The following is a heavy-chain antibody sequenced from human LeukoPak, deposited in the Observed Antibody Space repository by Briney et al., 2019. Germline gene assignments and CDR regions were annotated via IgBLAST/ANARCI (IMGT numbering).Heavy chain of an antibody. D-gene: IGHD2-15*01. Sequence: PGGSLRLSCAASGFTFSSYAMSWVRQAPGKGLEWVSAISGSGGSTYYADSVKGRFTISRDNSKNTLYPQMNSLRAEDTAVYYCAKGRYCSGGSCYVDYWGQGTLVTVSS. CDR3: AKGRYCSGGSCYVDY. CDR2: ISGSGGST. J-gene: IGHJ4*02. V-gene: IGHV3-23*01. CDR1: GFTFSSYA.